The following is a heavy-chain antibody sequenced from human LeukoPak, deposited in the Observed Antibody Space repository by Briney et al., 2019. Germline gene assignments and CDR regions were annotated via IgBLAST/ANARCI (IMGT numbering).Heavy chain of an antibody. CDR2: ISGSGATT. CDR3: AKENWAMVY. V-gene: IGHV3-23*01. Sequence: GGSLRLSCAASGFTFSTYVMTCVRQAAGKGLGWVSEISGSGATTYYADSVKGRFTISRYNTKNTVSLQMNSLRAKDTADYYSAKENWAMVYWGQGNLVTVSS. J-gene: IGHJ4*02. D-gene: IGHD7-27*01. CDR1: GFTFSTYV.